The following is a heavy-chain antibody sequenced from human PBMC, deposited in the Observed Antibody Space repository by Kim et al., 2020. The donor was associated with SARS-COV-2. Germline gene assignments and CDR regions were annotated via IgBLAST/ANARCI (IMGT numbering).Heavy chain of an antibody. J-gene: IGHJ1*01. D-gene: IGHD3-22*01. V-gene: IGHV1-2*06. CDR2: INPNSGAT. CDR1: GDTFTGYY. Sequence: ASVKVSCKTTGDTFTGYYIHWVRQAPGQGLEWMGRINPNSGATTYAQRFLGRVVMTSDTSINTVYMELTSLRSDDTAVYYCARNPPRRYSSADVKYWGQGTLVTVSS. CDR3: ARNPPRRYSSADVKY.